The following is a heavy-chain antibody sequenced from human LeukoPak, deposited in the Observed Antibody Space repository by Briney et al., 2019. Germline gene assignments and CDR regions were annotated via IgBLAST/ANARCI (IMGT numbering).Heavy chain of an antibody. Sequence: GGSLRLSCAASGFTFSSYGMHWVRQAPGKGLEWVAVISYDGSNKYYADSVKGRFTISRDNSKNTLYLQMNSLRAEDTAVHYCATPYGSGNKRDFDYWGQGTLVTVSS. J-gene: IGHJ4*02. V-gene: IGHV3-30*03. CDR3: ATPYGSGNKRDFDY. CDR2: ISYDGSNK. D-gene: IGHD3-10*01. CDR1: GFTFSSYG.